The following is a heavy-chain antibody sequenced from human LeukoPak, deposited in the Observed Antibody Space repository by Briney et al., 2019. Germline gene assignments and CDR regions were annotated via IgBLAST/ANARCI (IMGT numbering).Heavy chain of an antibody. J-gene: IGHJ3*02. CDR3: ARGAGRFGFGDAFDI. Sequence: ASVKVSCKASGYTFTSYDINWVRQATGQGLEWMGWMNPNSGNTAYAQKFQGRVTMTRNTSISTAYMELSSLRSEDTAVYYCARGAGRFGFGDAFDIWGERTMVTVSS. D-gene: IGHD3-10*01. CDR1: GYTFTSYD. CDR2: MNPNSGNT. V-gene: IGHV1-8*01.